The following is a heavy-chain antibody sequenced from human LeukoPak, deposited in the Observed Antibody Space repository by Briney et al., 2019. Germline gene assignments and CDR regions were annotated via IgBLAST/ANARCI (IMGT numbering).Heavy chain of an antibody. CDR3: AKGGAPIFGTRRYYGMDV. V-gene: IGHV3-23*01. D-gene: IGHD3-3*01. Sequence: PGGSLRLSCAASGFTFSSYAMTWVRQAPGKGLEWVSGISGSGGSTYYADSVKGRFTTSRDNFKNTLYLQMDSLRAEDTAVYYCAKGGAPIFGTRRYYGMDVWGQGTTVTVSS. CDR2: ISGSGGST. CDR1: GFTFSSYA. J-gene: IGHJ6*02.